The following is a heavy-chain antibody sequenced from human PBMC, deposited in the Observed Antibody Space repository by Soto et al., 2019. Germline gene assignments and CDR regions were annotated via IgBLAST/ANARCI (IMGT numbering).Heavy chain of an antibody. Sequence: GESLKISCKGSEYSFTSYWIGWVRQMPGKGLEWMGIIYPGDSDTRYSPSFQGQVTISADKSISTAYLQWSSLKASDTAMYYCARTAAAGKYYYGVDVWGQGTTVTVSS. D-gene: IGHD6-13*01. J-gene: IGHJ6*02. CDR3: ARTAAAGKYYYGVDV. CDR1: EYSFTSYW. CDR2: IYPGDSDT. V-gene: IGHV5-51*01.